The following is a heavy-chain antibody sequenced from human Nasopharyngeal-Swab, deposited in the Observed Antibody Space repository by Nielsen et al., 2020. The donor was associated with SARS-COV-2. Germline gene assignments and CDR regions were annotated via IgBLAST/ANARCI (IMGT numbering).Heavy chain of an antibody. V-gene: IGHV3-74*01. CDR3: ARGGSSSWYGDFDY. D-gene: IGHD6-13*01. CDR2: INSDGSST. J-gene: IGHJ4*02. Sequence: GESLKISCAASGFTFSSYWMHWVRQAPGKGLVWVSRINSDGSSTSYADSVKGRFTIPRDNAKNTLYLQMNSLRAEDTAVYYCARGGSSSWYGDFDYWGQGTLVTVSS. CDR1: GFTFSSYW.